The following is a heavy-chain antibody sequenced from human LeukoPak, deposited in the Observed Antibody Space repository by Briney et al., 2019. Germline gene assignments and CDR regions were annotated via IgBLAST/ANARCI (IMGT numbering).Heavy chain of an antibody. Sequence: SETLSLTCAVYGGSFSGYYWSWIRQPPGKGLEWIGEINHSGSTNYNPSLKSRVTISVDTSKNQFSLKLSSVTAADTAVCYCARKGRWLQSADYWGQGTLVTVSS. CDR1: GGSFSGYY. CDR2: INHSGST. V-gene: IGHV4-34*01. CDR3: ARKGRWLQSADY. J-gene: IGHJ4*02. D-gene: IGHD5-24*01.